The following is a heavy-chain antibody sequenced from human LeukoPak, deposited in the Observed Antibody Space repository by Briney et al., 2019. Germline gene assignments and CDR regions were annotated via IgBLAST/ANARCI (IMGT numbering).Heavy chain of an antibody. CDR3: VGDSSTPDC. CDR2: INKAGSEK. Sequence: PGGSLRLSCAASGFTFTSYWMSWVRQAPGKGLAGVANINKAGSEKYYVDSVKGRFTLPRDNPRNSLPLQITSLTAEDTAVYYCVGDSSTPDCWGQGTLVTVSA. J-gene: IGHJ4*02. CDR1: GFTFTSYW. V-gene: IGHV3-7*01. D-gene: IGHD3-10*01.